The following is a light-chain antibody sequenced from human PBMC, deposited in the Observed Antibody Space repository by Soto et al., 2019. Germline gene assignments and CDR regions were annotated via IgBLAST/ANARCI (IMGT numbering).Light chain of an antibody. J-gene: IGKJ1*01. CDR1: QNILSN. CDR2: GAS. CDR3: QQYNNWPRT. V-gene: IGKV3-15*01. Sequence: EIMMTQSPATLSVSPGERVTLACRASQNILSNLAWYQQKPGQAPRLLIYGASTRATGIPARFSGSGSGTEFTLTISSLQSEDFAVYYCQQYNNWPRTFGQGTKVDI.